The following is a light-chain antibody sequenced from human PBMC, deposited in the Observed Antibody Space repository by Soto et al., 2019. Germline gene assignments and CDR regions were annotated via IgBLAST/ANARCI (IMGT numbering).Light chain of an antibody. CDR1: QNVSNH. Sequence: EIVLTQSPATLSLSPGERATLSCRAGQNVSNHLAWYQQKGGRPPRLLIHDASYRATGIPARFSGRGFGADFTLTISSLEPEDFAVYFCQQSNNWPLTFGGGTKVEIK. CDR3: QQSNNWPLT. CDR2: DAS. J-gene: IGKJ4*01. V-gene: IGKV3-11*01.